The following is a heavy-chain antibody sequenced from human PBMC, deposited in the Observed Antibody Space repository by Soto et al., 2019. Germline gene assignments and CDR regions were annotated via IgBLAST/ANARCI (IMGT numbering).Heavy chain of an antibody. D-gene: IGHD4-4*01. CDR3: ASLGTTVTTFDY. V-gene: IGHV4-4*02. CDR2: IYHSGST. CDR1: GGSISSSNW. J-gene: IGHJ4*02. Sequence: QVQLQESGPGLVKPSGTLSLTCAVYGGSISSSNWWSWVRQNPGKGLELIGEIYHSGSTNYNPSLKSRGTISVDKSKNQFSLKLSSVTASDTAVYYCASLGTTVTTFDYWGQGTLVTVSS.